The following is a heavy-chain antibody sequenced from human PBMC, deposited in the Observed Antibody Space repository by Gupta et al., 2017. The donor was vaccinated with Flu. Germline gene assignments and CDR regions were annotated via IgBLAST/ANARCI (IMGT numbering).Heavy chain of an antibody. CDR3: AKVGRDNGDYFYFDF. J-gene: IGHJ4*02. CDR2: ISGNGRST. D-gene: IGHD4-17*01. Sequence: EVLLLDSGGGLEQPGGSLRVSCAASGFTFSDYAMNWVRQAPGKGLGWVSSISGNGRSTYYADSVKGRFTISRDNSKNTLSLQMNSRRAEDTAVYYCAKVGRDNGDYFYFDFWGQGTLVTVSS. CDR1: GFTFSDYA. V-gene: IGHV3-23*01.